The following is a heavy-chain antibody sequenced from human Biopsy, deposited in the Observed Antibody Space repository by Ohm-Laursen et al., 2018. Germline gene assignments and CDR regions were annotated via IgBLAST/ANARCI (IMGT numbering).Heavy chain of an antibody. CDR3: VREPKTGTAEAWYFDL. J-gene: IGHJ2*01. V-gene: IGHV4-31*03. Sequence: SQTLSLTCYVSGASVKTSGYFWAWIRQRPGKGPEWIGYISYNERTHYNPSLTSRLAISFDTSNNRISLQLRSVSVADTAVYYCVREPKTGTAEAWYFDLWGRGSPVTVPS. D-gene: IGHD3-9*01. CDR2: ISYNERT. CDR1: GASVKTSGYF.